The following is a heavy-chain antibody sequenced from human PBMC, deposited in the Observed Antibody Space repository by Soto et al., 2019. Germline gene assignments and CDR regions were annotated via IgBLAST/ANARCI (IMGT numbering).Heavy chain of an antibody. V-gene: IGHV2-70*11. J-gene: IGHJ4*02. D-gene: IGHD3-9*01. CDR1: GFSLRTSGMC. Sequence: VSGPTLVNPTQTLTLTCTFSGFSLRTSGMCVSWIRQPPGKALEWLARIDWDDDKYYSTSLKTRLTISKDTSKNQVVLTMNNMDPVDTATYYCARIGANRLTAYYYFDYWGQGTLVTVSS. CDR2: IDWDDDK. CDR3: ARIGANRLTAYYYFDY.